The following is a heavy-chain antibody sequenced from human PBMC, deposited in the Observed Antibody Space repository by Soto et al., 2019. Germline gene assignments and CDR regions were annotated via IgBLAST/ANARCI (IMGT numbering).Heavy chain of an antibody. J-gene: IGHJ4*02. CDR3: ANRTTVTSGLN. Sequence: QITLKESGPTLVKPTQTLTLTCTFSGFSLTTDGVGVDWIRQPPGKALEWLGLIYWNDEKRYRPSLQSRLTITKDTSRNQVLLTMTNMDRVDTATYYCANRTTVTSGLNWGQGTLVTVSS. V-gene: IGHV2-5*01. CDR2: IYWNDEK. CDR1: GFSLTTDGVG. D-gene: IGHD4-17*01.